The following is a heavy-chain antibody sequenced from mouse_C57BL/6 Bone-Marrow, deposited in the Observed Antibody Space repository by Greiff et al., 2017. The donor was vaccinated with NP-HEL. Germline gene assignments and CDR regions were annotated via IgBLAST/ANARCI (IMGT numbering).Heavy chain of an antibody. D-gene: IGHD1-1*01. Sequence: EVHLVESGGGLVKPGGSLKLSCAASGFTFSSYTMSWVRQTPEKRLEWVATISGGGGNTYYPDSVKGRFTISRDNAKNTLYLQMSSLRSEDTALYYCARHGSFYYYGSSPYAMDYWGQGTSVTVSS. CDR1: GFTFSSYT. CDR3: ARHGSFYYYGSSPYAMDY. CDR2: ISGGGGNT. V-gene: IGHV5-9*01. J-gene: IGHJ4*01.